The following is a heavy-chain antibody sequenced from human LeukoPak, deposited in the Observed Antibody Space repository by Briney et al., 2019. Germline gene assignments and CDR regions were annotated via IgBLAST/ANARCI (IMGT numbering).Heavy chain of an antibody. CDR1: GFTFSSYS. V-gene: IGHV3-21*01. D-gene: IGHD6-13*01. CDR3: ARVTGGYSSSCD. J-gene: IGHJ3*01. CDR2: ISSSSSYI. Sequence: GGSLRLSCPASGFTFSSYSMNWVRQAPGKGLEWVSSISSSSSYIYYADSVKGRFTISRDNAKNSLYLQMNSLRAEDTAVYYCARVTGGYSSSCDWGQGTMVTVSS.